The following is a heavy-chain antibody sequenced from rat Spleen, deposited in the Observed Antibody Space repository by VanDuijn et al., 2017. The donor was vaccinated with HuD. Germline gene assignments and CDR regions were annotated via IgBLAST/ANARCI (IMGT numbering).Heavy chain of an antibody. D-gene: IGHD1-12*02. J-gene: IGHJ2*01. CDR3: ARHRGSYYYFDY. V-gene: IGHV5-25*01. Sequence: EVQLVESGGGLVQPGRSLKLSCAASGFTFSNYDMAWVRQAPTKGLEWVASISPSGGSTYYRDSVKGRFTVSRDNAKSTLYLQMDSLRSEDTATYYCARHRGSYYYFDYWGQGVMVTVSS. CDR1: GFTFSNYD. CDR2: ISPSGGST.